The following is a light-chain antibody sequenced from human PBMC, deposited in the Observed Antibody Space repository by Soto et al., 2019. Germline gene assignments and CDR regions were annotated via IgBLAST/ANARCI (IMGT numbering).Light chain of an antibody. CDR2: EVS. CDR3: SSYTTTTWV. V-gene: IGLV2-14*01. CDR1: SSDVGGYNY. J-gene: IGLJ3*02. Sequence: QSVLTQPASVSGPPGQSITISCTGTSSDVGGYNYVSWYQQHPGKAPQLMIYEVSNRPSGVSNRFSGSKSGNTASLTISGLQAEDEGDYYCSSYTTTTWVFGGGTKLTVL.